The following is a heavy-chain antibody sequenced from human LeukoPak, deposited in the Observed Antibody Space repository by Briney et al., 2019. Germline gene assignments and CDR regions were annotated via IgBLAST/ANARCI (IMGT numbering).Heavy chain of an antibody. Sequence: GGSLRLSCAASGFIFSDYYMTWLRQAPGKGLEWFAYIGTSGSPIYYADSAKGRFTISRDNAKNSLYLQMNSLRAEDTAVYYCARRYCTYSSCYSEYWGQGTLLTVSS. V-gene: IGHV3-11*01. CDR2: IGTSGSPI. D-gene: IGHD6-19*01. CDR3: ARRYCTYSSCYSEY. CDR1: GFIFSDYY. J-gene: IGHJ4*02.